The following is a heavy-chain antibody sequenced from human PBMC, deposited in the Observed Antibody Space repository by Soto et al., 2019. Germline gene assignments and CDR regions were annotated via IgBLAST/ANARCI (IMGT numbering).Heavy chain of an antibody. Sequence: GGSLRLSCAASGFTFSSYGMHWVHQAPGKGLEWVAVIWYDGSNKYYADSVKGRFTISRDNSKNTLYLQMNSLRAEDTAVYYCARDGYCSSTSCFRAGYYMDVWGKGTTVTVSS. D-gene: IGHD2-2*01. CDR1: GFTFSSYG. CDR3: ARDGYCSSTSCFRAGYYMDV. CDR2: IWYDGSNK. V-gene: IGHV3-33*01. J-gene: IGHJ6*03.